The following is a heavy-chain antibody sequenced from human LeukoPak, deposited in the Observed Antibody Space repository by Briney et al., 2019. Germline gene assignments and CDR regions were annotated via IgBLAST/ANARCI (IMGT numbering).Heavy chain of an antibody. V-gene: IGHV3-21*01. CDR2: ISSSSSYI. J-gene: IGHJ4*02. D-gene: IGHD5-12*01. Sequence: GGSLRLSCAASGFTFSSYSMNWVRQAPGKGLEWVSLISSSSSYIYYADSVKGRFTISRDNAKNSLYLQINSLRVEDTAVSYCATCVMGYSGYDLDYWGQGTLVTVSS. CDR1: GFTFSSYS. CDR3: ATCVMGYSGYDLDY.